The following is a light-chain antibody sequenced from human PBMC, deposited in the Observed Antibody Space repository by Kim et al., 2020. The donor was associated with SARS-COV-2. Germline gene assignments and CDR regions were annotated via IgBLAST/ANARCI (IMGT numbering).Light chain of an antibody. CDR3: SSYSSSTAVL. CDR2: DVF. CDR1: SNDVGGFDY. Sequence: GRSITISCAGTSNDVGGFDYVSWYQQHPGKAPKLMIYDVFNRPSGVPNRFSASKSGNTASLTISGLHAEDEANYYCSSYSSSTAVLFGGGTQLTVL. V-gene: IGLV2-14*03. J-gene: IGLJ2*01.